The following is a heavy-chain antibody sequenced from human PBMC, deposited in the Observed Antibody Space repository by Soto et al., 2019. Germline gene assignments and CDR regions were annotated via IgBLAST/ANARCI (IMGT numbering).Heavy chain of an antibody. V-gene: IGHV3-21*01. CDR1: GFTFSSYS. Sequence: EVQLVESGGGLVKPGGSLRLSCAASGFTFSSYSMNWVRQAPGKGLEWVSSISSSSSYIYYADSVKGRFTISRDNAKNXXYLQMNSLRAEDTAVYYCARDRKWELGYYYYGMDVWGQGTTVTVSS. CDR2: ISSSSSYI. CDR3: ARDRKWELGYYYYGMDV. D-gene: IGHD1-26*01. J-gene: IGHJ6*02.